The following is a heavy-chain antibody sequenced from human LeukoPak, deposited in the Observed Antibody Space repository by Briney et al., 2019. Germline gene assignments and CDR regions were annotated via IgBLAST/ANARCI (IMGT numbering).Heavy chain of an antibody. CDR2: IYYSGST. CDR1: GGSISSGGYY. Sequence: SETLSLTWTVSGGSISSGGYYWTWIRQHPGKGLEWIGYIYYSGSTYYNPSLNSRVTISVDTSKNQFSLKLTSVTDADTAVYYCAGHHPRNTVDFWGQGTLVTVSS. V-gene: IGHV4-31*02. CDR3: AGHHPRNTVDF. D-gene: IGHD2/OR15-2a*01. J-gene: IGHJ4*02.